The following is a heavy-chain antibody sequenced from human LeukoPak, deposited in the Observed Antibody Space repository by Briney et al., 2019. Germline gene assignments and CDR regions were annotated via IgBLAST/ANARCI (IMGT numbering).Heavy chain of an antibody. V-gene: IGHV4-31*03. D-gene: IGHD4-17*01. Sequence: PSQTLSFTCTVSGGSISSGGYYWSWIRQHPGKGLEWIGYIYYSGSTYYNPSLKSRVTISVDTSKNQFSLKLSSVTAADTAVYYCARSDYGEGYGMDVWGQGTTVTVSS. CDR2: IYYSGST. CDR1: GGSISSGGYY. J-gene: IGHJ6*02. CDR3: ARSDYGEGYGMDV.